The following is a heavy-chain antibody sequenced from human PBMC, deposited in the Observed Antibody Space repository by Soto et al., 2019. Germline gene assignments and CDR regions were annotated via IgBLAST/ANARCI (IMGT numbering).Heavy chain of an antibody. Sequence: ASVKVSCKASGYTFTNYGINWLRQASGQGIEWMGWFNPKNGNTNYAQTFEGRLTLTTDTSTSTAFMKLSNLRSDDTAFYYCASVNFGEPFGSWGQGTLVTVSS. J-gene: IGHJ4*02. V-gene: IGHV1-18*01. CDR1: GYTFTNYG. D-gene: IGHD3-10*01. CDR2: FNPKNGNT. CDR3: ASVNFGEPFGS.